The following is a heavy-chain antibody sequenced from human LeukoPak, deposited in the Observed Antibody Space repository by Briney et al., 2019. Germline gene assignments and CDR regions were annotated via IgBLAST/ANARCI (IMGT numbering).Heavy chain of an antibody. CDR2: IYYSGST. CDR3: ARPYCSSTSCYYPTAFDI. CDR1: GGSISSSSYY. V-gene: IGHV4-39*01. D-gene: IGHD2-2*01. Sequence: SGTLSLTCTVSGGSISSSSYYWGWIRQPPGKGLEWIGSIYYSGSTYYNPSLKSRVTISVDTSKNQFSLKLSSVTAADTAVYYRARPYCSSTSCYYPTAFDIWGQGTMVTVSS. J-gene: IGHJ3*02.